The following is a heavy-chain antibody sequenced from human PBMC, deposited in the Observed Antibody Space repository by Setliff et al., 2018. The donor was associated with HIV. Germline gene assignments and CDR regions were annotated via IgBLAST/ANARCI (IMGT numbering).Heavy chain of an antibody. CDR2: IRNDESNK. J-gene: IGHJ4*02. CDR3: VNRAWLES. CDR1: GFTFGNFG. Sequence: PGGSLRLSCAASGFTFGNFGMHWVRQAPGKGLEWVAFIRNDESNKQYSDSVKGRFTISRDNSKNMLYLQMNNLTTEDTAVYYCVNRAWLESWGQGTLVTVSS. V-gene: IGHV3-30*02.